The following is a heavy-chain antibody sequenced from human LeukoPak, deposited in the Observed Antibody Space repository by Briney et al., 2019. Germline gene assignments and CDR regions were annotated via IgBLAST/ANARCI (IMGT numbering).Heavy chain of an antibody. CDR3: AKDAVAGGCLNDY. CDR1: GFTFSTYW. J-gene: IGHJ4*02. CDR2: IKEDGSEK. Sequence: GGSLRLSCAAYGFTFSTYWMNWVRQAPGKGLEWVANIKEDGSEKYYVDSVKGRFTISRDNAKNSLYLQMNSLRAEDTAVYYCAKDAVAGGCLNDYWGQGTLVTVSS. D-gene: IGHD6-19*01. V-gene: IGHV3-7*03.